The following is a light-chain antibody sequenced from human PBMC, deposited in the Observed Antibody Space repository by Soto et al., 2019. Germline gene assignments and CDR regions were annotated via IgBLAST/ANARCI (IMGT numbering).Light chain of an antibody. CDR1: QSLTNSF. V-gene: IGKV3-20*01. CDR2: DTS. J-gene: IGKJ5*01. Sequence: EFVLTQSPGTLSLSPGDRATLSCRASQSLTNSFIAWYQQKPGQAPRLLIYDTSSRASGIPDRFSGSGSGTDFTLTISRLETEDFAVFYCQQYGTSEIIFGQGTRLEIK. CDR3: QQYGTSEII.